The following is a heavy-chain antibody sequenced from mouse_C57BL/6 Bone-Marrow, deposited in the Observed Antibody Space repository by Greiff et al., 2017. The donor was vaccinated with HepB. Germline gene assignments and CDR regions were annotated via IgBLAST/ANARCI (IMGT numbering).Heavy chain of an antibody. V-gene: IGHV1-69*01. D-gene: IGHD3-3*01. CDR2: IDPSDSYT. CDR3: ASERGLEGAFDY. J-gene: IGHJ2*01. Sequence: QVQLQQPGAELVMPGASVKLSCKASGYTFTSYWMHWVKQRPGQGLEWIGEIDPSDSYTNYNQKFKGKSTLTVDKSSSTAYMQLSSLTSEDSAVYYCASERGLEGAFDYWGQGTTLTVSS. CDR1: GYTFTSYW.